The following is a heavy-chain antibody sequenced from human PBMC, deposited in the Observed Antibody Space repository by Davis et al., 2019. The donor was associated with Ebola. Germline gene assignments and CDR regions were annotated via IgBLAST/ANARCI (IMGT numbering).Heavy chain of an antibody. V-gene: IGHV1-18*01. CDR2: FSAHNGNV. D-gene: IGHD1-1*01. CDR3: ARAQFPTTSDH. CDR1: GYSFSSYG. Sequence: ASVKVSCKASGYSFSSYGFSWVRQAPGQGLEWVGWFSAHNGNVYYAQKFQGRVAMTRDISSSTAYMELRGLRSDDTAVYYCARAQFPTTSDHWGQGTLVTVSS. J-gene: IGHJ4*02.